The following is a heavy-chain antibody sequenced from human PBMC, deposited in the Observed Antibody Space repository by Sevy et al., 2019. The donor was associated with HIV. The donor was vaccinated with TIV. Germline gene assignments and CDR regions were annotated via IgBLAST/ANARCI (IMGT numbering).Heavy chain of an antibody. CDR3: AKASGLYYYYYGMDV. D-gene: IGHD6-19*01. V-gene: IGHV3-9*01. CDR1: GFTFDDYA. Sequence: GGSLRLSCAASGFTFDDYAMHWVRQAPGKGQEWVSGISWNSGSIGYADSVKGRFTISRDNAKNSLYRQMNSLRAEDTALYYCAKASGLYYYYYGMDVWGQGTTVTVSS. J-gene: IGHJ6*02. CDR2: ISWNSGSI.